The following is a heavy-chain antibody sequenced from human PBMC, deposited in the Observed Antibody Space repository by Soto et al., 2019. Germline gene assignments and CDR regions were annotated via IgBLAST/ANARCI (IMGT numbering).Heavy chain of an antibody. CDR1: GGSISSGGYY. CDR3: ARAPNVRIYGSGSYYPFDP. CDR2: IYYSGST. V-gene: IGHV4-31*03. Sequence: QVQLQESGPGLVKPSQTLSLTCTVSGGSISSGGYYWSWIRQHPGKGLEWIGYIYYSGSTYYNPSLKSRVTISVDTSKNQFSLKLSSVTAADTAVYYCARAPNVRIYGSGSYYPFDPWGQGTLVTVSS. D-gene: IGHD3-10*01. J-gene: IGHJ5*02.